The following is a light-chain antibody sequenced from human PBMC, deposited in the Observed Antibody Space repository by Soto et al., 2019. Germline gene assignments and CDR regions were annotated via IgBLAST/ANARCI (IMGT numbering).Light chain of an antibody. J-gene: IGLJ1*01. V-gene: IGLV2-14*01. CDR3: NSFTVSHLYV. CDR2: EVT. CDR1: RSDIRGYNA. Sequence: QSALTQPASVSGSRGHTITICCTGTRSDIRGYNAVSWYQHHPGKAPKLIIYEVTHRPSGVSDRFSASKSGNTASLTISGLQAEDVADYFCNSFTVSHLYVFGSGTKVTV.